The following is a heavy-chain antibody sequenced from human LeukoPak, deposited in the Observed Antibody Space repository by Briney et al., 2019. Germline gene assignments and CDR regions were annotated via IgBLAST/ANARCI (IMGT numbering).Heavy chain of an antibody. CDR3: ARDCSGGSCYSPPLDY. Sequence: RASVKVSCKASGGTFSSYAISWVRQAPGQGLEWMGIINPSGGSTSYAQKFQGRVTMTRDTSTSTVYMELSSLRSEDTAVYYCARDCSGGSCYSPPLDYWGQGTLVTVSS. D-gene: IGHD2-15*01. V-gene: IGHV1-46*01. CDR1: GGTFSSYA. J-gene: IGHJ4*02. CDR2: INPSGGST.